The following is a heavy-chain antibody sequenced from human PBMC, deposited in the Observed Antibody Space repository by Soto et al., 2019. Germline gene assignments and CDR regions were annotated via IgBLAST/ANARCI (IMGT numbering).Heavy chain of an antibody. CDR1: GGTFSSYA. J-gene: IGHJ4*02. Sequence: QVQLVQSGAEVKKPGSSVKVSCKASGGTFSSYAISWVRQAPGQGLEWMGGIIPIFGTANYAQKFQGTVTITADEITRTAYMALGSLRSEATAVYYCARSRYCSSPSCYARSNHYFDYWGQGTLVAVSS. D-gene: IGHD2-2*01. CDR2: IIPIFGTA. V-gene: IGHV1-69*01. CDR3: ARSRYCSSPSCYARSNHYFDY.